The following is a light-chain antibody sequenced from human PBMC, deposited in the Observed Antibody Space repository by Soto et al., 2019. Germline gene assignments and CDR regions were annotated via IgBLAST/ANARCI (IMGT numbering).Light chain of an antibody. V-gene: IGKV3-20*01. CDR1: QSVSSSF. CDR2: AAS. J-gene: IGKJ2*01. Sequence: EVVLTQSPGTLSLSPGERATLSCRASQSVSSSFLAWYQQKPGQAPRLLIRAASTGATGIPARFRGSGSGTDFTLTISSLEPEDSAVYFCHQYADSPQTFGQGTKVEIK. CDR3: HQYADSPQT.